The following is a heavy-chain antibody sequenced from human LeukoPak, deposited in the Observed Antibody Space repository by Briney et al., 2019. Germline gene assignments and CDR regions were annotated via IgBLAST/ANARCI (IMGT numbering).Heavy chain of an antibody. D-gene: IGHD1-26*01. CDR3: ARGIVGATSPGY. Sequence: GGSLRLSCAASGFTFSSYSMNWVGQAPGKGLEGVSSISSSSSYIYYADSVKGRFTIYRDNAKNSLYLQLNSLRAEDTAVYYCARGIVGATSPGYWGQGTLVTVSS. J-gene: IGHJ4*02. CDR2: ISSSSSYI. V-gene: IGHV3-21*01. CDR1: GFTFSSYS.